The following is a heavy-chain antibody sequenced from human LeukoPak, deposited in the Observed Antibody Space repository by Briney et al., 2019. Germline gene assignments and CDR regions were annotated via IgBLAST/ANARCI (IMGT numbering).Heavy chain of an antibody. CDR3: AKVRTGHYFDY. J-gene: IGHJ4*02. Sequence: GGSLRLSCAASGFTFSNYAMSWVRQAPGKGLEWVSSISGTGGGTYYADSVKGRFTISRDNSNNTLSLQMNSLRAEDTAVYYCAKVRTGHYFDYWGQGTLVTVSS. CDR1: GFTFSNYA. CDR2: ISGTGGGT. D-gene: IGHD1-1*01. V-gene: IGHV3-23*01.